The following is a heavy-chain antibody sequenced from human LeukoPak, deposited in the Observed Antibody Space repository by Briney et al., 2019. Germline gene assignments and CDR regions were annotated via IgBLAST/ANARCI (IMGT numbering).Heavy chain of an antibody. CDR2: IIPILGIA. CDR1: GGTFSSYA. Sequence: GASVKVSCKASGGTFSSYAIRWVRQAPGQGLEWMGRIIPILGIANYAQKFQGRVTITADKSTSTTYMELSSLRSEDTAVYYCARLTVTPYYFDYWGQGTLVTVSS. J-gene: IGHJ4*02. D-gene: IGHD4-11*01. V-gene: IGHV1-69*04. CDR3: ARLTVTPYYFDY.